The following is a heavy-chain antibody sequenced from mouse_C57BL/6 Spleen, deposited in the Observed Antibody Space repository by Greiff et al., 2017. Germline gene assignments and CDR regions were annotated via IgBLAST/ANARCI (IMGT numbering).Heavy chain of an antibody. J-gene: IGHJ2*01. V-gene: IGHV5-6*01. D-gene: IGHD4-1*01. CDR3: VRLGPGDD. Sequence: EVKLQESGGDLVKPGGSLKLSCAASGFTFSSYGMSWVRQTPDKRLEWVATISSGGSYTYYPDSVKGRFTISRDNAKNTLYLQMSSLKSEDTAMYYCVRLGPGDDWGQGTTLTVPS. CDR1: GFTFSSYG. CDR2: ISSGGSYT.